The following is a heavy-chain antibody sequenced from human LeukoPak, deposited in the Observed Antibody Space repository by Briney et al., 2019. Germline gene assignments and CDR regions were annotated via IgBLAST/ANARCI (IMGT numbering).Heavy chain of an antibody. D-gene: IGHD2-21*02. Sequence: SVKVSCKAAGGALWSYAMSWVRQAPGQGLEWMGGIIPMFGTTNYAQKFQGRVTIGADTSTNTAYVEVRGLRSEDTAVYYCARATAKGNYYHGMDVWGKGTTVSVSS. J-gene: IGHJ6*04. CDR1: GGALWSYA. CDR2: IIPMFGTT. V-gene: IGHV1-69*06. CDR3: ARATAKGNYYHGMDV.